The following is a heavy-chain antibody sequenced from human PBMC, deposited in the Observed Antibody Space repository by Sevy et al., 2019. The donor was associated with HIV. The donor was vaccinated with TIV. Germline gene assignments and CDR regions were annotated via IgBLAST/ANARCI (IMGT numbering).Heavy chain of an antibody. V-gene: IGHV1-18*04. CDR1: GYTFTSYG. D-gene: IGHD3-22*01. CDR3: ARVDYYDSSGYYGDAFDI. Sequence: ASVKVSCKASGYTFTSYGITWVRQAPGQGLEWMGWISGYNGKTNYAQKLQGRVTMTTDTSTSTAYMELRSLRSDDTAVYYCARVDYYDSSGYYGDAFDIWGQGTMVTVS. J-gene: IGHJ3*02. CDR2: ISGYNGKT.